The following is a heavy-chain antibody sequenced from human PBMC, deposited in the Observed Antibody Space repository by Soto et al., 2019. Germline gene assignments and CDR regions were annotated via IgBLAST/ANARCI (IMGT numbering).Heavy chain of an antibody. CDR3: ARIRTVPAAFYYYYYYMDV. D-gene: IGHD2-2*01. J-gene: IGHJ6*03. V-gene: IGHV1-8*01. Sequence: SVKVSCKASGYRFTSYDITWLRQATGQGLEWMGWMNPNSGNTGYAQKFQGRVTMTRNTSISTAYMELSSLRSEDTAVYYCARIRTVPAAFYYYYYYMDVWGKGTTVTVSS. CDR2: MNPNSGNT. CDR1: GYRFTSYD.